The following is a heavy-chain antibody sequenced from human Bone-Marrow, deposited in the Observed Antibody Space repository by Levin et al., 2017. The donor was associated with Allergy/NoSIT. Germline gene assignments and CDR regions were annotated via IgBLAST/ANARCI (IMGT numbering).Heavy chain of an antibody. CDR2: IKSKTDGGTT. V-gene: IGHV3-15*01. CDR1: GFTFSNAW. D-gene: IGHD2-15*01. CDR3: TTDTDKYCSGGSCYVGPDY. J-gene: IGHJ4*02. Sequence: AGGSLRLSCAASGFTFSNAWMSWVRQAPGKGLEWVGRIKSKTDGGTTDYAAPVKGRFTISRDDSKNTLYLQMNSLKTEDTAVYYCTTDTDKYCSGGSCYVGPDYWGQGTLVTVSS.